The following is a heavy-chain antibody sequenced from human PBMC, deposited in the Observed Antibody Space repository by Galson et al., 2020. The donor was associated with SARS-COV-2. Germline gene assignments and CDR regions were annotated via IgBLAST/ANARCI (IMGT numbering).Heavy chain of an antibody. CDR3: AKWDKETSGWQAFDY. Sequence: GGSLRLSCAASGFTFISYVMSWVRQAPGKAPEWLSSISESGGVTKYADSVKGRFTISRDNSKNTVYLQMNSLMAEDTALYYCAKWDKETSGWQAFDYWGQGTLVTVSS. J-gene: IGHJ4*02. CDR1: GFTFISYV. CDR2: ISESGGVT. D-gene: IGHD6-19*01. V-gene: IGHV3-23*01.